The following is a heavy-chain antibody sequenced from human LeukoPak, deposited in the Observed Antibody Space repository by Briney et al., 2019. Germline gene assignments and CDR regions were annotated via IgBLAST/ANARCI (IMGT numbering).Heavy chain of an antibody. CDR1: GFTFDDYA. CDR2: ISWNSGSI. D-gene: IGHD6-19*01. Sequence: PGRSLSLSCAASGFTFDDYAMHWVRQAPGKGLEWVSGISWNSGSIGYADSVKGRFTISRDNAKNSLYLQMNSLRAEDMALYYCAKGSGEWLIPDPIDYWGQGTLVTVSS. J-gene: IGHJ4*02. V-gene: IGHV3-9*03. CDR3: AKGSGEWLIPDPIDY.